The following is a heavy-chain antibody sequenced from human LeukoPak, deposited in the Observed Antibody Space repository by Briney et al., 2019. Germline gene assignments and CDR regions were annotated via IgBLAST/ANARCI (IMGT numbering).Heavy chain of an antibody. CDR2: ISSTRSYI. D-gene: IGHD2-2*01. Sequence: PGGSLRLSCAASGFTFTTYAMSWVRQAPGKGLEWISSISSTRSYIYYADSVKGRFTISRDDAKTSVYLQMNSLRAEDTAVYYCAKGDNIVVVPAASDYWGQGTLVTVSS. V-gene: IGHV3-21*01. CDR3: AKGDNIVVVPAASDY. J-gene: IGHJ4*02. CDR1: GFTFTTYA.